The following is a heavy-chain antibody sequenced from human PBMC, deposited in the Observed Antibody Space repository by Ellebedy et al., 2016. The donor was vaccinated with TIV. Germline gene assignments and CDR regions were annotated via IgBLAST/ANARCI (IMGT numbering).Heavy chain of an antibody. CDR2: VSYSGST. CDR1: GGSIITSSYS. CDR3: AADYDIVAGYYRGDAFDV. J-gene: IGHJ3*01. Sequence: AGSLRLSXTVSGGSIITSSYSWGWIRQPPGKGLEWIGTVSYSGSTYYNPSLKSRLTISVDTSKDQFSLKLNSVTAADTAVYYCAADYDIVAGYYRGDAFDVWGQGTMVTVSS. V-gene: IGHV4-39*01. D-gene: IGHD3-9*01.